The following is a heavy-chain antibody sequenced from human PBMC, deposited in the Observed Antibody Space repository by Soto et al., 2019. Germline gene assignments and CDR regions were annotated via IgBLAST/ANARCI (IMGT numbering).Heavy chain of an antibody. Sequence: SETLSLTCTVSGGSISSGGYSWTWIRQHPGKGLEWIGYIYYSGSTYYKPSLKSRVTISVDTSKNQLSLKLSSVTAADTAVYYCARDIMGTNYYYYGMHVWGQGTTVT. V-gene: IGHV4-31*03. CDR3: ARDIMGTNYYYYGMHV. CDR1: GGSISSGGYS. CDR2: IYYSGST. J-gene: IGHJ6*02. D-gene: IGHD2-8*01.